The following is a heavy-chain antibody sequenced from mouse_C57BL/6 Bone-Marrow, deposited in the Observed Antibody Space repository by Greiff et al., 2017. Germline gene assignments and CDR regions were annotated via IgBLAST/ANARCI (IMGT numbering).Heavy chain of an antibody. Sequence: LVESGAELARPGASVKLSCKASGYTFTSYGISWVKQRTGQGLEWIGEIYPRSGNTYYNEKFKGKATLTADKSSSTAYMALRSLTSEDSAVYFCASPYYYGSSSAWFAYWGQGTLVTVSA. CDR1: GYTFTSYG. D-gene: IGHD1-1*01. CDR2: IYPRSGNT. V-gene: IGHV1-81*01. CDR3: ASPYYYGSSSAWFAY. J-gene: IGHJ3*01.